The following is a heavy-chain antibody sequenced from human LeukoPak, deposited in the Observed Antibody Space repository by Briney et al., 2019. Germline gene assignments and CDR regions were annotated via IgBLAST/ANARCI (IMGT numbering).Heavy chain of an antibody. CDR3: ARTVPTSGVVFDY. J-gene: IGHJ4*02. CDR2: IYYSGST. V-gene: IGHV4-30-4*07. Sequence: SETLSLTCAVSGGSISSGGYSWSWIRQPPGKGLEWIGYIYYSGSTYYNPSLKSRVTISVDTSKNQFSLNLSSVTAADTAAYYCARTVPTSGVVFDYWGQGTLVTVSS. CDR1: GGSISSGGYS. D-gene: IGHD3-3*01.